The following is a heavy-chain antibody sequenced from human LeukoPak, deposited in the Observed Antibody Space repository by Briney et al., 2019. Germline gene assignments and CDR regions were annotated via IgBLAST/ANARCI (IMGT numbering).Heavy chain of an antibody. Sequence: SVKVSCKASGGTFSSYAISWVRQAPGHGLEWVGRIIPIFGTANYAQKFQGRVTINTDESTSTDYMELSSLRSEDTAGYYCAREGIAAAGRRTLDYWGRGTLVTVSS. V-gene: IGHV1-69*05. CDR2: IIPIFGTA. CDR1: GGTFSSYA. CDR3: AREGIAAAGRRTLDY. J-gene: IGHJ4*02. D-gene: IGHD6-13*01.